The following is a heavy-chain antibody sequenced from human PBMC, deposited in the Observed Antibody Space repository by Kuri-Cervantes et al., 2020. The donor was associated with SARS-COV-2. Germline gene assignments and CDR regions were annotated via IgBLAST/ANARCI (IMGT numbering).Heavy chain of an antibody. CDR3: ARDRGRQLASYYYYGMDV. V-gene: IGHV4-30-2*01. Sequence: LRLSCAVSGGSISSGGYSWSWIRQPPGKGLEWVGYIYHSGSTYYNPSLKSRVTISVDRSKNQFSLKLSSVPAADTAVYYCARDRGRQLASYYYYGMDVWGQGTTVTVSS. CDR2: IYHSGST. CDR1: GGSISSGGYS. D-gene: IGHD6-6*01. J-gene: IGHJ6*02.